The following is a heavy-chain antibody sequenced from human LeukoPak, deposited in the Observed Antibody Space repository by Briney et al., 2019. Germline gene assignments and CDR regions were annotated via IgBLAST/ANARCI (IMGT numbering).Heavy chain of an antibody. CDR1: GFSLSAYG. J-gene: IGHJ6*01. V-gene: IGHV3-30*19. D-gene: IGHD1-26*01. CDR3: ARGGGGSYPPFLYGMDV. Sequence: GGSLRLSCAASGFSLSAYGVHWVRQAPGKGLEWVAVISYDGSNKYYADSVKGRFTISRDNSKNTLYLQMNSLRAEDTAVYYCARGGGGSYPPFLYGMDVWGQGTTVTVSS. CDR2: ISYDGSNK.